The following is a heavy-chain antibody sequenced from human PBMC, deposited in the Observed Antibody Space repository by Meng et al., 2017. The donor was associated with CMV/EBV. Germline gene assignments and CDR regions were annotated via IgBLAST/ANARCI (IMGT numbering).Heavy chain of an antibody. Sequence: GGSLRLSCAASGFTVSSNYMGWVRQAPGKGLEWVSVIYSGGSTYYADSVKGRFTISRDNSKNTLYLQMNSLRAEDTAVYYCASYCSSTSCWNAFDIWGQGTMVTVSS. J-gene: IGHJ3*02. CDR3: ASYCSSTSCWNAFDI. CDR2: IYSGGST. D-gene: IGHD2-2*01. CDR1: GFTVSSNY. V-gene: IGHV3-53*01.